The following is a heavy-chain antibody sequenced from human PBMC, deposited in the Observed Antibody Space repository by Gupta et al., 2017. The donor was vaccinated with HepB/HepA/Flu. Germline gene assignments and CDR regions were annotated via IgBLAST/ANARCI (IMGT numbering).Heavy chain of an antibody. J-gene: IGHJ3*01. Sequence: EVQLVESGGGLIQPGGSLRLSCAASGFTVSSNYMSWVRQAPGKGLEWVSVIYSGGSTYYADSVKGRFTISRDNSKNTLYLQMNSLRAEDTAVYYCARVLVSGWENSLDFWGQGTMVTVSS. CDR3: ARVLVSGWENSLDF. CDR2: IYSGGST. D-gene: IGHD6-19*01. V-gene: IGHV3-53*01. CDR1: GFTVSSNY.